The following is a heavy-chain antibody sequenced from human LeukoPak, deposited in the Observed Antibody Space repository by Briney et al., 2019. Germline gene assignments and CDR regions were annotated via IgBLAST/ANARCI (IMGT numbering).Heavy chain of an antibody. CDR1: GYSLSDFA. D-gene: IGHD3-10*02. V-gene: IGHV1-24*01. CDR2: YDLEGGNT. Sequence: GASVKVSCKVSGYSLSDFAVHWVRQAPGKGLEWMGGYDLEGGNTVYEQTFQGRVTMTEGMATDYMDLRSLKSEDTAVSYCAIATRSDVGDMWGEGTLATV. CDR3: AIATRSDVGDM. J-gene: IGHJ3*02.